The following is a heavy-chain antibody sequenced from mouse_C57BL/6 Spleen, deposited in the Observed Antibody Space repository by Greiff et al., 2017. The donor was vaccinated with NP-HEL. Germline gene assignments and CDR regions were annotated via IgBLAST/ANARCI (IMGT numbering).Heavy chain of an antibody. J-gene: IGHJ4*01. CDR2: IDPSDSET. D-gene: IGHD3-2*02. V-gene: IGHV1-52*01. CDR3: ARSSGSLYAMDY. CDR1: GYTFTSYW. Sequence: VQLQQPGAELVRPGSSVKLSCKASGYTFTSYWMHWVKQRPIQGLEWIGNIDPSDSETHYNQKFKDKATLTVDKSSSTAYMQLSSLTSEDSAVYYCARSSGSLYAMDYWGQGTSVTVSS.